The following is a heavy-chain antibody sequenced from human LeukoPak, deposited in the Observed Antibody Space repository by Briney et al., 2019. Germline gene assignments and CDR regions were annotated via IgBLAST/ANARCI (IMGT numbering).Heavy chain of an antibody. D-gene: IGHD6-13*01. CDR3: ARETGVAGQTANWYFDL. CDR2: IYYRGST. CDR1: GGSISTYY. J-gene: IGHJ2*01. Sequence: PSETLSLTCTVSGGSISTYYWSWIRQPPGKGLEWVGYIYYRGSTKYNPSLKSRVTISVDTSKNQFSPNLSSVTAADTAVYYCARETGVAGQTANWYFDLWGRGTLVTVSS. V-gene: IGHV4-59*01.